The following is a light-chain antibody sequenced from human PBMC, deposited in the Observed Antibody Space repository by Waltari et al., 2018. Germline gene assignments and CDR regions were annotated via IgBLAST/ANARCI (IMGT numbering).Light chain of an antibody. CDR1: TGAVTRGHF. CDR2: DTS. CDR3: SVSYSGHVI. V-gene: IGLV7-46*01. Sequence: QVVVPQEPSLTVSPGGTVPLPFASSTGAVTRGHFPYWFLQKPGKAPRTLVYDTSNKHSWTPARFSGSLLGGKAALTLSGAQPEDEAEYYCSVSYSGHVIFGGGTKLTVL. J-gene: IGLJ2*01.